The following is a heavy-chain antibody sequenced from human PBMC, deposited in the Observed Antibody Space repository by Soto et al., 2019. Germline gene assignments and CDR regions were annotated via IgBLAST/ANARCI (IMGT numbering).Heavy chain of an antibody. V-gene: IGHV4-34*01. CDR3: ARASFARRVWGLVQEFDY. J-gene: IGHJ4*02. D-gene: IGHD6-6*01. CDR2: INHSGST. CDR1: GGSFSVYY. Sequence: SDTLSLTCAVYGGSFSVYYWSWIRQPPGKGLEWIGEINHSGSTNYNPSLKSRVTISVDTSKNQFSLKLSSVTAADTAVYYCARASFARRVWGLVQEFDYWGQGTLVTVSS.